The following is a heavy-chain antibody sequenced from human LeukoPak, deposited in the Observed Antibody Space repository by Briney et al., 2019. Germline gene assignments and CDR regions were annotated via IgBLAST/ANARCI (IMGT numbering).Heavy chain of an antibody. CDR3: AALFGGYCSSTSCSRWFDP. J-gene: IGHJ5*02. CDR2: IYYSGST. D-gene: IGHD2-2*01. V-gene: IGHV4-39*07. CDR1: GGSISSSSYY. Sequence: SETLSLTCTVSGGSISSSSYYWGWIRQPPGKGLEWIGSIYYSGSTYYNPSLKSRVTISVDTSKNQFSLKLSSVTAADTAVYYCAALFGGYCSSTSCSRWFDPWGQGTLVTVSS.